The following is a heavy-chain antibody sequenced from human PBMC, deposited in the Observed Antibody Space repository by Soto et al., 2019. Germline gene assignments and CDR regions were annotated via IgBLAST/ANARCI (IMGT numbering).Heavy chain of an antibody. CDR3: ARTWSSNRRGYGMDV. CDR1: GGTFSSYA. CDR2: IIPIFGTA. D-gene: IGHD2-8*01. V-gene: IGHV1-69*01. J-gene: IGHJ6*02. Sequence: QVPLMQSGAEVKKPGSSVKVSCKASGGTFSSYAISWVRQAPGQGLEWMGGIIPIFGTANYAQKFQGRVTITADESTSTAYMELSSLRSENTAVYYCARTWSSNRRGYGMDVWGQGTTVTVTS.